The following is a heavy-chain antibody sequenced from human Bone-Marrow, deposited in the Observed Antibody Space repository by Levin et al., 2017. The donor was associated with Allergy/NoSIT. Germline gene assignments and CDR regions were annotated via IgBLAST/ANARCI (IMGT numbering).Heavy chain of an antibody. Sequence: SETLSLTCTVSGGSISSGDYYWSWIRQPPGKGLEWIGYIYYSGSTYYNPSLKSRVTISVDTSKNQFSLKLSSVTAADTAVYYCARGANQGEYYDSSGYLRYYGMDVWGQGTTVTVSS. CDR3: ARGANQGEYYDSSGYLRYYGMDV. CDR1: GGSISSGDYY. V-gene: IGHV4-30-4*01. J-gene: IGHJ6*02. CDR2: IYYSGST. D-gene: IGHD3-22*01.